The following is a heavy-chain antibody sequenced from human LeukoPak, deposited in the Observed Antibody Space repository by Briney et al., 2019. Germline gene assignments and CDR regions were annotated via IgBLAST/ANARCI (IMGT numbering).Heavy chain of an antibody. V-gene: IGHV1-2*02. CDR3: ARGAVSRDCSGGSCYHFDI. CDR1: GYTFTGYY. Sequence: ASVKVSCKASGYTFTGYYMHWVRQAPGQGLEWMGWINPNSGGTNYAQKFQGRVTMTRDISIRTAYMELSSLRSEDTAVYYCARGAVSRDCSGGSCYHFDIWGQGTMVTVSS. D-gene: IGHD2-15*01. J-gene: IGHJ3*02. CDR2: INPNSGGT.